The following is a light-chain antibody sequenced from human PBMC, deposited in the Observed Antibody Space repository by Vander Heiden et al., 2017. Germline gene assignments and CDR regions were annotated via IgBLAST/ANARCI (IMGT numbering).Light chain of an antibody. V-gene: IGKV3-15*01. CDR2: VAS. Sequence: ILITHPPATLSVSPGERATLSCRASQSVSSNLAWYQQQPSQAPRLLIYVASARATGSPARCSGSGSGTEFALTISSRQSEDVAVYYCQQYNNGPRRTFGQGTKVEIK. CDR3: QQYNNGPRRT. J-gene: IGKJ1*01. CDR1: QSVSSN.